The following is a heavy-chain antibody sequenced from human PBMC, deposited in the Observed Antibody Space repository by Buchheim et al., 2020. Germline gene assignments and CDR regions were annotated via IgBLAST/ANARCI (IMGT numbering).Heavy chain of an antibody. J-gene: IGHJ4*02. V-gene: IGHV3-23*01. CDR2: LSNSGRAK. CDR3: AKDPTGAPSGPMDN. D-gene: IGHD1-14*01. Sequence: EVQLLESGGALVQPGGSLRLSCTASGFTFSTYAMIWVRQAPGKGLEWVSSLSNSGRAKYYAGSVKGRFTVSRDNSQNTVCVQMNSLKVDDTAVYYCAKDPTGAPSGPMDNWGQGTL. CDR1: GFTFSTYA.